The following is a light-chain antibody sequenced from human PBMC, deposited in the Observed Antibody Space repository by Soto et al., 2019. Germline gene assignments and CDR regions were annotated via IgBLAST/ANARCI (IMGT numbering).Light chain of an antibody. V-gene: IGKV4-1*01. Sequence: DIVMTQSPDSLTLSLGERATINCKSSQSVFSRFRNKNYLGWFQQKPGQTPRLLIYWASTRESGVSDRFSGSGSGTDFTLTIDSLQAEDVAVYYCQQYYTTPTWTFGHGTKVDSK. J-gene: IGKJ1*01. CDR2: WAS. CDR1: QSVFSRFRNKNY. CDR3: QQYYTTPTWT.